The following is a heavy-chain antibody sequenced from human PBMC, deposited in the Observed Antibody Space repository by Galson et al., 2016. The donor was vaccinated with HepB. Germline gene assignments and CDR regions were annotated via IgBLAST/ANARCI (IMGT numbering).Heavy chain of an antibody. CDR1: GFTFSAYP. CDR2: IDWNSGHL. J-gene: IGHJ6*02. V-gene: IGHV3-9*01. D-gene: IGHD6-13*01. Sequence: SLRLSCAASGFTFSAYPMHWVRQAPGKGLEWVSGIDWNSGHLAYAASVKGRVTISKDNAKNCLFLKMTSLRPEDTAIYYFTKEIGDYSWYRGWDFYYGMDVWGQGTPVTVSS. CDR3: TKEIGDYSWYRGWDFYYGMDV.